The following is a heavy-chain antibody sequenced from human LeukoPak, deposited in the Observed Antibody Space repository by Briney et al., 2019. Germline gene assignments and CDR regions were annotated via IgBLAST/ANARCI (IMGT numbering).Heavy chain of an antibody. Sequence: GGSLRLSCAASGFTFIGYWMHWVRQAPGKGLAWVSVIRSDGSITTYADSVKGRFTISRDTAKNTLYLQMNSLRAEDTAVYYCARDGRSGNFDKWGQGTLVSVSS. CDR3: ARDGRSGNFDK. D-gene: IGHD1-26*01. V-gene: IGHV3-74*01. CDR1: GFTFIGYW. CDR2: IRSDGSIT. J-gene: IGHJ4*02.